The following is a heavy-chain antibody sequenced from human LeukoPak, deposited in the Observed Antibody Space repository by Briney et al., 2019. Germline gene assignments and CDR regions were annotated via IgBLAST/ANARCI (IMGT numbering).Heavy chain of an antibody. CDR3: ARDIRTYSSSWSRFDP. D-gene: IGHD6-13*01. CDR1: GYTFTSYY. CDR2: INTNTGNP. V-gene: IGHV7-4-1*02. J-gene: IGHJ5*02. Sequence: ASVKVSCTASGYTFTSYYMHWVRQAPGQGLEWMGWINTNTGNPTYAQGFTGRFVFSLDTSVSTAYLQISSLKAEDTAVYYCARDIRTYSSSWSRFDPWGQGTLVTVSS.